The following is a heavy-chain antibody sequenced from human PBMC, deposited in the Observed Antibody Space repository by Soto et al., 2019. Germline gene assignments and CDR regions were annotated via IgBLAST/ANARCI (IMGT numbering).Heavy chain of an antibody. J-gene: IGHJ4*02. V-gene: IGHV3-11*01. CDR3: ASKAAFHGTDTDY. CDR1: GFTFSDYY. Sequence: GGSLRLSCAASGFTFSDYYMSWIRQAPGKGLEWVSYISSSGSTIYYADSVKGRFTISRDNAKNSLYLQMNSLRAEDTAVYYCASKAAFHGTDTDYWGQGTLVTVSS. CDR2: ISSSGSTI. D-gene: IGHD1-7*01.